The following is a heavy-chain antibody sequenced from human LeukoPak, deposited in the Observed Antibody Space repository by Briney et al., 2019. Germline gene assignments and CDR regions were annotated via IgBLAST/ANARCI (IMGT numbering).Heavy chain of an antibody. J-gene: IGHJ4*02. CDR3: ASIAVAAFDY. D-gene: IGHD6-19*01. V-gene: IGHV4-30-4*01. Sequence: SETLSLTCTVSGVSISSGDYYWSWIRQPPGKGLEWIGYIYYSGSTYYNPSLKSRVTISVDTSKNQFSLKLSSVTAADTAVYYCASIAVAAFDYWGQGTLVTVSS. CDR1: GVSISSGDYY. CDR2: IYYSGST.